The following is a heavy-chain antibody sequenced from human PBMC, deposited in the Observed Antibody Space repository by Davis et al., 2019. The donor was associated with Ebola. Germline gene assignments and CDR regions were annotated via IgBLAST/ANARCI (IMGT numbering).Heavy chain of an antibody. CDR2: ISGSGRT. V-gene: IGHV4-59*11. Sequence: PSETLSLTCTVSDDSISGHYWNWFRQPPGKGLEWIGFISGSGRTSYNPSLTSRITISADTSKNHFSLNLSSVTAADTAVYFCARFGHGAYWGQGTLVTVSS. CDR3: ARFGHGAY. D-gene: IGHD3-16*01. CDR1: DDSISGHY. J-gene: IGHJ4*02.